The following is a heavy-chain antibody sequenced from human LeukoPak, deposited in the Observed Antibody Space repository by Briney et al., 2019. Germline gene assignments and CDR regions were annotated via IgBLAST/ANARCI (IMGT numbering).Heavy chain of an antibody. J-gene: IGHJ6*03. CDR3: AREGPYGPKPYYYYYMDV. Sequence: SETLSLTCTVSGGSISSSSYYWGWIRQPPGKGLEWIGSIYYSGSTYYNPSLKSRVTISVDRSKNQFSLKLSPVTAADTAVYYCAREGPYGPKPYYYYYMDVWGKGTTVTVSS. V-gene: IGHV4-39*07. D-gene: IGHD3-10*01. CDR2: IYYSGST. CDR1: GGSISSSSYY.